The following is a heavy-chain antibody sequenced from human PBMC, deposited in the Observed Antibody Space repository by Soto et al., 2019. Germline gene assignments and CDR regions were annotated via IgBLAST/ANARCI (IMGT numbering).Heavy chain of an antibody. D-gene: IGHD3-9*01. Sequence: PSETLSLTCTVSGGSISTNYWSWIRQPPGEGLEWIGYIHYSGSTNHNPSLKSRVTISLNTSKNQFSLKLSSVTAADTAVYYCARGASTGYYNPLGYWGQGTLVTVSS. CDR1: GGSISTNY. CDR2: IHYSGST. J-gene: IGHJ4*02. CDR3: ARGASTGYYNPLGY. V-gene: IGHV4-59*01.